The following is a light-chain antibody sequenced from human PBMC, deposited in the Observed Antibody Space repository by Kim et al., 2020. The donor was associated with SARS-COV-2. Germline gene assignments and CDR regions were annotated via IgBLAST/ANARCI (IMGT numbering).Light chain of an antibody. CDR3: QQGYSFPLT. CDR2: EAS. Sequence: DIQMTQSPSSLSASVGDRVTITCRTSQNITSWLTWYQQKPGKAPKVLISEASTLQSGVPSRFSGSGSETDFTLTINSLQPEDFATYYCQQGYSFPLTFGGGTKVDIK. J-gene: IGKJ4*01. V-gene: IGKV1D-12*01. CDR1: QNITSW.